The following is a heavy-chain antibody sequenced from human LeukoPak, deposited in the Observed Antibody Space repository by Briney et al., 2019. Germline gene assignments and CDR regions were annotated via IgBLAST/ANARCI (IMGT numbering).Heavy chain of an antibody. V-gene: IGHV3-23*01. CDR3: AKTTTGYSSGRFPGWPVDY. J-gene: IGHJ4*02. CDR2: IFGSGGST. Sequence: GVSLTLSCTASGFTFSNYPMYWLRQAPGRGLEWVSGIFGSGGSTHYADSVKGRFTISRDNSKNTVYLQMNSLRAEDTAVYYCAKTTTGYSSGRFPGWPVDYWGQGTLVTVSS. D-gene: IGHD6-19*01. CDR1: GFTFSNYP.